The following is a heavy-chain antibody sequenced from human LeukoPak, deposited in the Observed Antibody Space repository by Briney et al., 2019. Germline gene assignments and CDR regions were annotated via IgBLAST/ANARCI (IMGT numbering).Heavy chain of an antibody. CDR1: GFTFSSYA. CDR3: ATRTLNKYDILTGYYTFDY. J-gene: IGHJ4*02. Sequence: GGSLRLSCAASGFTFSSYAMSWVRQAPGKGLEWVSAISGSGGSTYYADSVKGRFTISRDNSKNTLYLQMNSLRAEDTAVYYCATRTLNKYDILTGYYTFDYWGQGTLVTVSS. CDR2: ISGSGGST. D-gene: IGHD3-9*01. V-gene: IGHV3-23*01.